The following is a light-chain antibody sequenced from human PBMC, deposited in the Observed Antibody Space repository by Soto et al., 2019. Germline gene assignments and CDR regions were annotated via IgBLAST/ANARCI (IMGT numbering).Light chain of an antibody. V-gene: IGKV1-39*01. CDR3: QQNYNTPIT. Sequence: DFELTQSPSSLSAFVGDRVTISCRASQSVGTFLCWYQQKPGTAPKLLVYAVSNLEIGVPSRFSGSGSGTNFTLTISGLQPEDFATYFCQQNYNTPITFGHGTRLE. CDR1: QSVGTF. J-gene: IGKJ5*01. CDR2: AVS.